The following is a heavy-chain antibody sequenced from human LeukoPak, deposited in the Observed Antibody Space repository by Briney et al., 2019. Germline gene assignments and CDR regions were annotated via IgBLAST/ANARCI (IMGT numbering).Heavy chain of an antibody. Sequence: PGGSLRLSCAASGFTFSSYWMSWVRQAPGKGLEWVANIKQDGSEKYYADSVKGRFTISRDNAKNSLYLQMNSLRAEDTAVYYCARVYSSSWYRSFDAFDIWGQGTMVTVSS. D-gene: IGHD6-13*01. CDR3: ARVYSSSWYRSFDAFDI. CDR2: IKQDGSEK. J-gene: IGHJ3*02. V-gene: IGHV3-7*01. CDR1: GFTFSSYW.